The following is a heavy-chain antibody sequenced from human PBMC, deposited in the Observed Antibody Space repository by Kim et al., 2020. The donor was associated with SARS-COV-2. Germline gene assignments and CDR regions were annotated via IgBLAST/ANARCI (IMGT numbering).Heavy chain of an antibody. CDR1: GFTFSSYA. D-gene: IGHD3-3*01. CDR2: ISYDGSNK. J-gene: IGHJ4*02. CDR3: ARGDFWSGPFDY. Sequence: GGSLRLSCAASGFTFSSYAIHWVRQAPGKGLEWVAVISYDGSNKYYADSVKGRFTISRDNSKNTLYLQMNSLRAEDTAVYYCARGDFWSGPFDYWGQGTLVTVSS. V-gene: IGHV3-30-3*01.